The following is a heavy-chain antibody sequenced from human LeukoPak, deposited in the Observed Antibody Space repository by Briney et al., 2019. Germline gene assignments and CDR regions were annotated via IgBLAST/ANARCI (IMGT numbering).Heavy chain of an antibody. J-gene: IGHJ4*02. CDR3: ARGIGSYGDSAY. V-gene: IGHV3-48*04. CDR1: GFTFSSFS. Sequence: GGSLRLSCAASGFTFSSFSMNWVRQAPGKGLEWISYISSSSSSTYYADSVKGRFTISRDNAKNSLYLQMNSLRAEDTAVYYCARGIGSYGDSAYWGQGTLVTVSS. CDR2: ISSSSSST. D-gene: IGHD4-17*01.